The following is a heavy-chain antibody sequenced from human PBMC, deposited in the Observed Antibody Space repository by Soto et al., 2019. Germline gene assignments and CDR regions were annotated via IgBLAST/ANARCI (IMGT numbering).Heavy chain of an antibody. Sequence: QVQLVQSGAEVKKPGSSVKVSGTASGYTFSSYGISWVRQAPGQGLELLGCISAYNGNTNYAQNRQGRVTMTTDTSTSTAYMELRSLRSDDTAVYYCARGGWEFDPWGQGTLVTVSS. J-gene: IGHJ5*02. CDR3: ARGGWEFDP. CDR1: GYTFSSYG. D-gene: IGHD1-26*01. V-gene: IGHV1-18*01. CDR2: ISAYNGNT.